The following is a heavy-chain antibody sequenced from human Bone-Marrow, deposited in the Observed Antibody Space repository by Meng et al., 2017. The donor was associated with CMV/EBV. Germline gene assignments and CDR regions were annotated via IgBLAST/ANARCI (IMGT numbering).Heavy chain of an antibody. Sequence: ASKFSFNNYAMSWVRQAPGKGLEWVSAISASGRSTYYADSVKGRFTISRDSSKNALFLEMNSLRADETAVYYCAKNMIVVGGAFDIWGQGTMVTVSS. D-gene: IGHD3-22*01. V-gene: IGHV3-23*01. CDR2: ISASGRST. CDR3: AKNMIVVGGAFDI. J-gene: IGHJ3*02. CDR1: KFSFNNYA.